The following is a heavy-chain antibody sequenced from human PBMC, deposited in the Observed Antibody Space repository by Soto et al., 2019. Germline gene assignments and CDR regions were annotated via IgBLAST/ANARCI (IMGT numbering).Heavy chain of an antibody. CDR1: GFTFNDYG. Sequence: QVQLVESGGGVVQPGRSLRLSCAASGFTFNDYGMHWVRQAPGKGLEWVAVIWYDGSYKYYADSVKGRFTISRDNSENKLSLQMNSLRAEDTAVYYCARDARNYYDSSGYAFDIWGQGTMVTVSS. J-gene: IGHJ3*02. D-gene: IGHD3-22*01. CDR2: IWYDGSYK. CDR3: ARDARNYYDSSGYAFDI. V-gene: IGHV3-33*01.